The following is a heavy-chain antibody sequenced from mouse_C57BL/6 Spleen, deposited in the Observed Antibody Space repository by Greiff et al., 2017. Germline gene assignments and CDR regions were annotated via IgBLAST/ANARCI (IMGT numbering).Heavy chain of an antibody. V-gene: IGHV1-69*01. CDR1: GYTFTSYW. CDR3: ARRHYGSSYGFAY. J-gene: IGHJ3*01. CDR2: IDPSDSYT. D-gene: IGHD1-1*01. Sequence: QVQLQQSGAELVMPGASVKLSCKASGYTFTSYWMHWVKQRPGQGLEWIGEIDPSDSYTNYNQKFKGKSTLTVDKSSSTAYMQLSSLTSEDSAVYYGARRHYGSSYGFAYWGQGTLVTVSA.